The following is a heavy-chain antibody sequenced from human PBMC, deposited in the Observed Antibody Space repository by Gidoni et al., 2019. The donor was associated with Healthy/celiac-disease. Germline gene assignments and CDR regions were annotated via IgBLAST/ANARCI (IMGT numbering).Heavy chain of an antibody. CDR1: GFPFSNYA. CDR2: ISYDGSNK. D-gene: IGHD4-4*01. CDR3: ARDRHSNYGPSRAGCFGY. Sequence: QVQLVESGGGVVQPGRSLRLSCAASGFPFSNYAWHWVRQAPGKGLEWVAVISYDGSNKYYADSVKGRFTISRDNSKNTLYLQMNSLRAEDTAVYYCARDRHSNYGPSRAGCFGYWGQGTLVTVSS. J-gene: IGHJ4*02. V-gene: IGHV3-30-3*01.